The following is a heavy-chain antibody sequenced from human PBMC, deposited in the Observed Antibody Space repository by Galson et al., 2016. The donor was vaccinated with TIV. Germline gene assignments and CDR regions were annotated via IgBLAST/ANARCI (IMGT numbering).Heavy chain of an antibody. D-gene: IGHD2/OR15-2a*01. CDR3: ATVAWFPGLSLDN. CDR1: GDSLSDLS. V-gene: IGHV1-24*01. Sequence: SVKVSCKVSGDSLSDLSMHWVRQAPGKGLEWMGGFDPEQHKKIYAQKLQGRVTLTEDTSTDTAFLELSSLRIEDTAVYYCATVAWFPGLSLDNWGQGTLVTVSS. CDR2: FDPEQHKK. J-gene: IGHJ4*02.